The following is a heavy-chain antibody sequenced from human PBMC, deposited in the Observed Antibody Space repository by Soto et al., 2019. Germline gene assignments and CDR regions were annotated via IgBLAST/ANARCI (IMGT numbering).Heavy chain of an antibody. Sequence: ASVKVSCKASGYIFTAYSMHWVRQAPGQGLEWMGVVNPSGGSTNYAQKFQGRITMTRDTSTSTAYMDLSSLTSEDTAVYYCAREENCSDGICYSEYFQRWGQGTLVTVSS. CDR2: VNPSGGST. CDR3: AREENCSDGICYSEYFQR. CDR1: GYIFTAYS. J-gene: IGHJ1*01. V-gene: IGHV1-46*01. D-gene: IGHD2-15*01.